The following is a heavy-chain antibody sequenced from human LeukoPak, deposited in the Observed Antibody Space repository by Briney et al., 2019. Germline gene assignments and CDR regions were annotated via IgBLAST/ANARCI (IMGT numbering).Heavy chain of an antibody. D-gene: IGHD2-2*01. CDR1: GYTFTSYD. Sequence: ASVKLSCKASGYTFTSYDINWVRQATGQGLEWMGWMNPNSGNTGYAQKFQGRVTITRNTSISTAYMELSRLRSEDAAVYYCARGLSQLLVVWGQGTLSPSPQ. CDR2: MNPNSGNT. CDR3: ARGLSQLLVV. V-gene: IGHV1-8*03. J-gene: IGHJ4*02.